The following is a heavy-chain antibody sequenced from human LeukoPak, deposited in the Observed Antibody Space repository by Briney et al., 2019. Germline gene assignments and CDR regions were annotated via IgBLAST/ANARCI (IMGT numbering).Heavy chain of an antibody. Sequence: GGSLRLSCAASGFTFNSYSMNWVRQAPGKGLEWVSSISSSSSYIYYAESVKGRFTISRDNAKNSLYLQMNSLRAEDTAVYYCARAEGRWLRRDNWFDPWGQGTLVTVSS. CDR3: ARAEGRWLRRDNWFDP. D-gene: IGHD4-23*01. J-gene: IGHJ5*02. CDR1: GFTFNSYS. CDR2: ISSSSSYI. V-gene: IGHV3-21*01.